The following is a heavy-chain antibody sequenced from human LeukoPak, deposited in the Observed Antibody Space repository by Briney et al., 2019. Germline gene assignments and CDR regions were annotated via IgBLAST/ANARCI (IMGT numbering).Heavy chain of an antibody. CDR2: INQDGSVK. Sequence: GGSLRLSCAASGFIISNNWMNWVRQTPGKGLEWVANINQDGSVKYYVDSVKGRFTISRDNAKNSLYLQMNSLRAEDTALYYCARGMSVAANWFDPWGEGTLVTVSS. CDR3: ARGMSVAANWFDP. J-gene: IGHJ5*02. CDR1: GFIISNNW. V-gene: IGHV3-7*04. D-gene: IGHD6-19*01.